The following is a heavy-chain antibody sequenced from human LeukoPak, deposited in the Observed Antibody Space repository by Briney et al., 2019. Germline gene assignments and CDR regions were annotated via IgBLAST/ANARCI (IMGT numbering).Heavy chain of an antibody. V-gene: IGHV3-23*01. Sequence: ETLSLTCAVYGGSFSGYYWSWIRQPPGKGLEWVSAISGSGGSTYYADSVKGRFTISRDNSKNTLYLQMNSLRAEDTAVYYCAKSGSGGLHWGQGTLVTVSS. J-gene: IGHJ4*02. CDR1: GGSFSGYY. CDR2: ISGSGGST. CDR3: AKSGSGGLH. D-gene: IGHD2-15*01.